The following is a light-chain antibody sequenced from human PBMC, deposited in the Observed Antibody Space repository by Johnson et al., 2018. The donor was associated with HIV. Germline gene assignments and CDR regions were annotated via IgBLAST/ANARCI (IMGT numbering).Light chain of an antibody. CDR2: DNN. Sequence: HSVLTQPPSVSAAPGQKVTISCSGSSSNIGNNYVSWYQQLPGTAPKLLIYDNNKRPSGIPDRFSGSKSGTSATLGITGLQTGDEDDYYCGTWDSSLSAGGVFGTGTKVTVL. CDR3: GTWDSSLSAGGV. V-gene: IGLV1-51*01. J-gene: IGLJ1*01. CDR1: SSNIGNNY.